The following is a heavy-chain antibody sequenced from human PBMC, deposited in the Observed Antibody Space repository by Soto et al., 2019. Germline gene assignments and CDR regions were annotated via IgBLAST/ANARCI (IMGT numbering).Heavy chain of an antibody. CDR3: AKDGGHYPWVSFFRDG. V-gene: IGHV3-30*18. Sequence: QVQLVESGGGVVQPGRSLRLSCAASGFTFRESGMFWVRQVPGKGLAWVAVITYDGSNAYYQDSVKGRFTISRDNSKSTENRQMNSLRAEDTAVYYCAKDGGHYPWVSFFRDGWGKGTTVTVSS. CDR1: GFTFRESG. J-gene: IGHJ6*04. D-gene: IGHD4-17*01. CDR2: ITYDGSNA.